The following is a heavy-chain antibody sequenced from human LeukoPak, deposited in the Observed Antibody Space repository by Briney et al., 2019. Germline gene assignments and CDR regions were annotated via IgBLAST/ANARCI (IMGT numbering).Heavy chain of an antibody. CDR2: INWNGGRK. J-gene: IGHJ4*01. CDR3: ARDSGALYEILGSGFDY. Sequence: GGSLRLSCAASGFTFDDYGMSWVRQAPGKGLEWVSGINWNGGRKGYADSVKGRFTISRDNAKNSLYLQMNSLRAEDTALYYCARDSGALYEILGSGFDYWGQGTLATVSS. V-gene: IGHV3-20*04. D-gene: IGHD3-9*01. CDR1: GFTFDDYG.